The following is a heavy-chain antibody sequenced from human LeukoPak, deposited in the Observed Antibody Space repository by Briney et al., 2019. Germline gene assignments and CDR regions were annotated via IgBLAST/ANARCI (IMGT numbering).Heavy chain of an antibody. CDR2: IYYTGST. Sequence: SETLSLTCTVSGDSFTSYYWSWIRQPPGMGLEYIGYIYYTGSTKYSPSLESRVTISIDASKNQLYLKLSSVNAADTAVYYCARANYYESSGYYSPFDYWGQGTLVTVSS. CDR3: ARANYYESSGYYSPFDY. D-gene: IGHD3-22*01. J-gene: IGHJ4*02. CDR1: GDSFTSYY. V-gene: IGHV4-59*01.